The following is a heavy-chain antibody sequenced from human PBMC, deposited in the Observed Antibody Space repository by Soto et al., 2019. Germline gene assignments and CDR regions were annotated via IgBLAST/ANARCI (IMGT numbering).Heavy chain of an antibody. Sequence: QVQLVQSGAEVKKPGASVKVSCKASGYRFQTYGMTWVRQAPGQGLEWMGWISAYSVDTYTTQKFQDRVTMTTDTSTGTAYMELRGLRSDDTAVYYCARGHEVIRGPLDVWGQGTTVTVSS. CDR2: ISAYSVDT. CDR1: GYRFQTYG. V-gene: IGHV1-18*01. CDR3: ARGHEVIRGPLDV. J-gene: IGHJ6*02. D-gene: IGHD2-21*01.